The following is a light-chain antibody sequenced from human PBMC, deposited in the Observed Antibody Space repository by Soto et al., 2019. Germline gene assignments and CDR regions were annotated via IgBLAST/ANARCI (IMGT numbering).Light chain of an antibody. CDR2: AAS. V-gene: IGKV3-20*01. CDR3: QGHVGSPPDYP. J-gene: IGKJ2*01. CDR1: QSLPSKY. Sequence: IVLTQSPGTLSLSPGERATLSCRASQSLPSKYLAWYRQKPGQPPRLLIYAASSRATGIPDRFSGSGSGTDFTLTISRLEPEDFAMHYRQGHVGSPPDYPFGQGTKLEI.